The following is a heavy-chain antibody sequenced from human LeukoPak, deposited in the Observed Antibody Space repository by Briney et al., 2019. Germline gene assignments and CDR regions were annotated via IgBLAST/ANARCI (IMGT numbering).Heavy chain of an antibody. D-gene: IGHD6-13*01. J-gene: IGHJ4*02. CDR1: GFTFSSYA. CDR2: ISGSGSNT. Sequence: GGSLRLSCAASGFTFSSYAVSWVRQAPGKGLEWVAAISGSGSNTYYADYVKGRFTISRDNSKNTLYLQMNSLRVEDTAMYYCARETGYSTSWYAYYFDYWGQGTLVTVAS. V-gene: IGHV3-23*01. CDR3: ARETGYSTSWYAYYFDY.